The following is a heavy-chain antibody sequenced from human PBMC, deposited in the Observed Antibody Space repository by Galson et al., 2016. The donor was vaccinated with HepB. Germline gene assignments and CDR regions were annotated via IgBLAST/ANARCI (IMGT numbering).Heavy chain of an antibody. CDR3: ARVDFWTGSRHWYFDL. D-gene: IGHD3/OR15-3a*01. CDR1: GFISGRYS. V-gene: IGHV3-21*01. J-gene: IGHJ2*01. CDR2: IGQNI. Sequence: SLRLSCAASGFISGRYSMTWVRQAPGKGLKWVSFIGQNIYYADSVKGRFTISRDDTKNSLYLQMNSLRAEDTAVYYRARVDFWTGSRHWYFDLWGRGTLVTVSS.